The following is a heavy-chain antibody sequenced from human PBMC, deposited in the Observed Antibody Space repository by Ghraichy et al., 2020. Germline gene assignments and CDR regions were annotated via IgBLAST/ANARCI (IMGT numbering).Heavy chain of an antibody. D-gene: IGHD5-12*01. CDR1: GFSFGDYT. CDR2: IRSRGEGGAR. J-gene: IGHJ6*03. Sequence: GGSLRLSCTASGFSFGDYTVSWFRQAPGKGPEWVRFIRSRGEGGAREYAVSVKGICTISRDDSKSIAYLQMHSLKNEDTAVYYCTRVIRGRYSDYVAFDYYMDVWGKGTTVTFSS. CDR3: TRVIRGRYSDYVAFDYYMDV. V-gene: IGHV3-49*03.